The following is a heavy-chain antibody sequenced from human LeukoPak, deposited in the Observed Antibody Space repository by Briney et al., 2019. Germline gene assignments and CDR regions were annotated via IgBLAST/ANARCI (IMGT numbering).Heavy chain of an antibody. CDR3: ARAVGSSWNNWSDP. V-gene: IGHV3-53*01. CDR2: IYSGGST. J-gene: IGHJ5*02. Sequence: GGSLRLSCAASGFTVSSNYTSWVRQAPGKGLEWVSVIYSGGSTYYADSVKGRFTISRDNSKNTLYLQMNSLRAEDTAVYYCARAVGSSWNNWSDPWGQGTLVTVSS. CDR1: GFTVSSNY. D-gene: IGHD6-13*01.